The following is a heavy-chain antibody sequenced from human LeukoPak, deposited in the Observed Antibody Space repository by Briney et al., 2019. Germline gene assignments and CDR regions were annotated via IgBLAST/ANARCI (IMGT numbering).Heavy chain of an antibody. Sequence: PGGSLRLSCEVSGFTFSTNGMSWVRQAPGKGLEWVSAISGSGDSTYYADSVKGRFTISRDNSKNTLYLQMNSLRAEDTAVYYCAKKGGWASWFDPWGQGTLVTVSS. CDR3: AKKGGWASWFDP. J-gene: IGHJ5*02. D-gene: IGHD6-19*01. V-gene: IGHV3-23*01. CDR1: GFTFSTNG. CDR2: ISGSGDST.